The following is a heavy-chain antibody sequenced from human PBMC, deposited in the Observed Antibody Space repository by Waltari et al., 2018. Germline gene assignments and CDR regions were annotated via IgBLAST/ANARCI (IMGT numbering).Heavy chain of an antibody. J-gene: IGHJ4*02. D-gene: IGHD2-8*01. V-gene: IGHV1-2*02. CDR1: GYTFTGFY. Sequence: QVQLVQSGAEVKKPGASVKVSCKASGYTFTGFYMHWVRQAPGQGLEWMGWINPNSGGTNYAQKFQGRVTMTRDTSISTAYMELSRLRSDDTAVYYCARDLPLGYCTNGVCPPGAEWGQGTLVTVSS. CDR2: INPNSGGT. CDR3: ARDLPLGYCTNGVCPPGAE.